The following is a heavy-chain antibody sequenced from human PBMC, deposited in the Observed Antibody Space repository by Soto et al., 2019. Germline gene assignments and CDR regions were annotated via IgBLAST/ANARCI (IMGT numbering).Heavy chain of an antibody. CDR1: GFTFSSYA. Sequence: GGSLRLSCAASGFTFSSYAMSWFRQAPGRGLEWVSAISGSGGATYYAESVKSRFTISRDNAKNTLYLQMNSLRAEDTAIYYCAKYPARHYFDSWGQGSLVTVSS. V-gene: IGHV3-23*01. CDR2: ISGSGGAT. CDR3: AKYPARHYFDS. D-gene: IGHD6-6*01. J-gene: IGHJ4*02.